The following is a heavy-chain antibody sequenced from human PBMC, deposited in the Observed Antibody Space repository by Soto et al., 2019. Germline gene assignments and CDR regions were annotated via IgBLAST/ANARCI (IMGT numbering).Heavy chain of an antibody. CDR1: GFTFSSYA. D-gene: IGHD6-6*01. CDR3: AKERPGIAARRSGYFDY. V-gene: IGHV3-23*01. CDR2: ISGSGGST. J-gene: IGHJ4*02. Sequence: EVQLLESGGGLVQPGGSLRLSCAASGFTFSSYAMSWVRQAPGKGLEWVSAISGSGGSTYYADSVKGRFTISRDNSKNTLCLQMNSLRAEDTAVYYCAKERPGIAARRSGYFDYWGQGTLVTVSS.